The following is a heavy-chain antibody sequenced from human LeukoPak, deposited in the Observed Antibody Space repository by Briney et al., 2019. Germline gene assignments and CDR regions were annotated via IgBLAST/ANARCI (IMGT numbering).Heavy chain of an antibody. CDR2: ISTSSSLI. Sequence: PGGSLRLSCAASGFKFSSYSMNWIRQAPGKGLEWVSSISTSSSLIYYADSLKGRFTTSRDNAKNSVYLQMNSLRAEDTAVYYCARGAGNLITAADGWFDPWGQGTLVTVSS. V-gene: IGHV3-21*01. D-gene: IGHD6-13*01. J-gene: IGHJ5*02. CDR3: ARGAGNLITAADGWFDP. CDR1: GFKFSSYS.